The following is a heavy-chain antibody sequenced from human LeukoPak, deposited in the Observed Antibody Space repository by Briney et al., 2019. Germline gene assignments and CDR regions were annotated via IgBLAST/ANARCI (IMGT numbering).Heavy chain of an antibody. CDR1: GGSISSYY. J-gene: IGHJ4*02. CDR2: IYYSGST. V-gene: IGHV4-59*01. D-gene: IGHD6-19*01. CDR3: ARALRRNIGSGWYRLDY. Sequence: SETLSLTCTVSGGSISSYYWSWIRQPPGKGLEWIGYIYYSGSTNYIPSLKSRVTISVDTSKNQFSLKLSSVTAADTAVYYCARALRRNIGSGWYRLDYWGQGTLVTVSS.